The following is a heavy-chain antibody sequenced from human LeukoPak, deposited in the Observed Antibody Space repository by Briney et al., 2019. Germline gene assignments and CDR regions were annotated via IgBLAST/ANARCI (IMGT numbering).Heavy chain of an antibody. CDR1: GGTFSSYG. D-gene: IGHD5-24*01. V-gene: IGHV1-18*01. CDR2: ISAYNGNT. Sequence: GASVKVSCKASGGTFSSYGISWVRQAPGQGLEWMGWISAYNGNTNYAQKFQGRVTITTDESTSTAYMELSSLRSEDTAVYYCARDSRSGYNYHYFDYWGQGTLVTVSS. J-gene: IGHJ4*02. CDR3: ARDSRSGYNYHYFDY.